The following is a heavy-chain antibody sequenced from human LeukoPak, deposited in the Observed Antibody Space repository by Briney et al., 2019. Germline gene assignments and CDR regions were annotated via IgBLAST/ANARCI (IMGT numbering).Heavy chain of an antibody. V-gene: IGHV3-23*01. CDR2: ISSSGNT. J-gene: IGHJ4*02. CDR3: VKGRISEDGLDF. Sequence: GGSLRLSCSASGFTFSRSAMTWVRQTPGKALDWVSSISSSGNTYYADSVKGRFTISRDNSKNMLYLQMNSLRAEETAVYYCVKGRISEDGLDFWGQGTLVTVSS. CDR1: GFTFSRSA. D-gene: IGHD6-13*01.